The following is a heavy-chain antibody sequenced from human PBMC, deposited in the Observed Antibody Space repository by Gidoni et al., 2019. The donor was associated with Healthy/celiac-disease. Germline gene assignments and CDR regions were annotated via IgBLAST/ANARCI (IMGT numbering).Heavy chain of an antibody. CDR3: ASNERWDYYYGMDV. CDR1: GFTFSSYE. CDR2: ISSSGSTI. J-gene: IGHJ6*02. V-gene: IGHV3-48*03. D-gene: IGHD1-1*01. Sequence: EVQLVESGGGLVQHGGSLRLSCAASGFTFSSYEMNWVRQAPGKGLEWVSYISSSGSTIYYADSVKGRFTISRDNAKNSLYLQMNSLRAEDTAVYYCASNERWDYYYGMDVWGQGTTVTVSS.